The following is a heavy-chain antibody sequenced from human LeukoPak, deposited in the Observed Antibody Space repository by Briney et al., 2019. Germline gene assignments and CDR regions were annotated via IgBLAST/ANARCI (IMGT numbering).Heavy chain of an antibody. CDR1: GFTFSDYW. CDR2: INQDDSEK. D-gene: IGHD3-22*01. V-gene: IGHV3-7*01. J-gene: IGHJ4*02. CDR3: ARSSHNAYFYDTMNSPFDC. Sequence: PGGSLRLSCAASGFTFSDYWMGWVRQAPGKGLEWVANINQDDSEKFYVDSVKGRFTISRDNAKNSLYLQMNSLRAEDTAVYYCARSSHNAYFYDTMNSPFDCWGQGTLVTVSS.